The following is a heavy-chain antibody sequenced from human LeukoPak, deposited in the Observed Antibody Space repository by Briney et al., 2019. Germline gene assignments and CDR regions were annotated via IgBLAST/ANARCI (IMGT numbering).Heavy chain of an antibody. CDR3: ARAPVGGPSELDY. D-gene: IGHD3-16*01. J-gene: IGHJ4*02. CDR2: MNPNSGNT. Sequence: ASVKVSCKASGYTFTSYAMNWVRQATGQGLEWMGWMNPNSGNTGYAQKFQGRVTITRNTSISTAYMELSSLRSEDTAVYYCARAPVGGPSELDYWGQGTLVTVSS. V-gene: IGHV1-8*03. CDR1: GYTFTSYA.